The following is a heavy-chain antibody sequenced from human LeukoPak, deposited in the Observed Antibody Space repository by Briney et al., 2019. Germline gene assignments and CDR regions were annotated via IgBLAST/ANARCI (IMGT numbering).Heavy chain of an antibody. Sequence: ASVKVSCKASGYTFTGYYMHWVRQAPGQGLEWMGWINPNSGGTNYAQKFQGRVTMTRDTSISTAYMELSRLRSDDTAVYYCARSASGSYWNFHHWGQGTLVTVSS. J-gene: IGHJ1*01. V-gene: IGHV1-2*02. CDR3: ARSASGSYWNFHH. CDR2: INPNSGGT. D-gene: IGHD1-26*01. CDR1: GYTFTGYY.